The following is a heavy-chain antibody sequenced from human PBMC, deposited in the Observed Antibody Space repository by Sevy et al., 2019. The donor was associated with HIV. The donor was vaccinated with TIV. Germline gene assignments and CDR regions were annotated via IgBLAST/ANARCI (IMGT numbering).Heavy chain of an antibody. Sequence: GGSLRLSCAASGFTFSDYYMSWIRQAPGKGLEWVSYISSSSSYTNYADSVKGRFTISRDNTKNSLYLQMNSLRAEDTVVYCCARDLVSGHSGFVHWGQGTLVTVSS. D-gene: IGHD2-8*01. CDR3: ARDLVSGHSGFVH. V-gene: IGHV3-11*06. CDR1: GFTFSDYY. J-gene: IGHJ4*02. CDR2: ISSSSSYT.